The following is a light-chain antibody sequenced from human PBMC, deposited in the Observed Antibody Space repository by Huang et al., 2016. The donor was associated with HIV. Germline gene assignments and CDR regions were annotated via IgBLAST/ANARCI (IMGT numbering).Light chain of an antibody. V-gene: IGKV1-39*01. CDR3: QQSYTTPRT. CDR2: ATS. CDR1: QSIRTY. J-gene: IGKJ2*02. Sequence: DIQMTQSPSSLSASVGYRVTITCRASQSIRTYLNWYQQKPGKAPKVLIYATSSLQSGVPSRFSGSGSGTDFTLTISSLQPEDFATYYCQQSYTTPRTFGQGTKLEIK.